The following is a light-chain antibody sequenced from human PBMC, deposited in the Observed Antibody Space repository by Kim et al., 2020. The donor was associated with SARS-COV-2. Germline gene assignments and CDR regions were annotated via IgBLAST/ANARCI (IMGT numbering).Light chain of an antibody. V-gene: IGKV3-11*01. Sequence: LSPGERATLYCRASQSVSSYLAWYQQKPGQAPRLLIYDASNRATGIPARFSGSGSGTDFTLNISSLEPEDFAVYYCQQRSNWPLYTFGQGTKLEI. CDR3: QQRSNWPLYT. CDR2: DAS. J-gene: IGKJ2*01. CDR1: QSVSSY.